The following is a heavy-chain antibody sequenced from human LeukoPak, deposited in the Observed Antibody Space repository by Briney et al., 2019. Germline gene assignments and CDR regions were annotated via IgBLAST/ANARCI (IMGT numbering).Heavy chain of an antibody. CDR3: ARVRQQLVRGFDY. D-gene: IGHD6-13*01. CDR2: IWYDGSNK. CDR1: GFTFSSYG. J-gene: IGHJ4*02. Sequence: LPGGSLRLSCAASGFTFSSYGMHWVRQAPGKGLEWVAVIWYDGSNKYYADSVKGRFTISRDNSKNSLYLQMNSLRAEDTAVYYCARVRQQLVRGFDYWGQGTLVTVSS. V-gene: IGHV3-33*01.